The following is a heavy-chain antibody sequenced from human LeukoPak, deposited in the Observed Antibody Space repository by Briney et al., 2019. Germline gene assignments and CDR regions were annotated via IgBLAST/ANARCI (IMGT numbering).Heavy chain of an antibody. V-gene: IGHV3-48*01. J-gene: IGHJ6*03. CDR2: ISSSSSTI. D-gene: IGHD6-13*01. Sequence: GGSLRLSCAASGFTFSSYWMTWVRQAPGKGLEWVSYISSSSSTIYYADSVKGRFTISRDNAKNSLYLQMNSLRAEDTAVYYCAREGSSSWPNYYYYYYMDVWGKGTTVTVSS. CDR1: GFTFSSYW. CDR3: AREGSSSWPNYYYYYYMDV.